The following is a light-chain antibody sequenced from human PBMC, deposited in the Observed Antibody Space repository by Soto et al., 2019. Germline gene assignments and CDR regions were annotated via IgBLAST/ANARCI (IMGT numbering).Light chain of an antibody. CDR1: SSDIGTYNY. CDR3: SSSTRGNTAVS. V-gene: IGLV2-14*01. J-gene: IGLJ2*01. Sequence: QSALTQPASVSGSPGQSITISCTGSSSDIGTYNYVSWYQQSPGKAPKLIIHEVSNRPSGISDRFSGSKSGNTASLTISGLQAEDEADYYCSSSTRGNTAVSFGGGTKVTVL. CDR2: EVS.